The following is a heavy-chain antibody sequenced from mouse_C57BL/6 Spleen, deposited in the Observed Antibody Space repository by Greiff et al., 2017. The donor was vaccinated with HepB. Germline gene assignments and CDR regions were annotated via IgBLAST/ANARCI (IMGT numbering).Heavy chain of an antibody. CDR3: ARSDTTVVATDAMDY. CDR2: IYPGSGNT. CDR1: GYSFTSYY. D-gene: IGHD1-1*01. Sequence: QVQLQQSGPELVKPGASVKISCKASGYSFTSYYIHWVKQRPGQGLEWIGWIYPGSGNTKYNEKFKGKATLTADTSSSTAYMQLSSLTSEDSAVYYCARSDTTVVATDAMDYWGQGTSVTVSS. J-gene: IGHJ4*01. V-gene: IGHV1-66*01.